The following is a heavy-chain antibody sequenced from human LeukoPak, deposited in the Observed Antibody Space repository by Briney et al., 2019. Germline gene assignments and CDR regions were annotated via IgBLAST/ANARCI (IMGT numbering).Heavy chain of an antibody. Sequence: PGRSLRLSCAAPGFTFSSYAMHWVRQAPGKGLEWVAVISYDGSNKYYADSVKGRFTISRDNSKNTLYLQMNSLRAEDTAVYYCARGGYCSSTSCYGGAFDIWGQGTMVTVSS. D-gene: IGHD2-2*01. CDR2: ISYDGSNK. V-gene: IGHV3-30-3*01. CDR3: ARGGYCSSTSCYGGAFDI. J-gene: IGHJ3*02. CDR1: GFTFSSYA.